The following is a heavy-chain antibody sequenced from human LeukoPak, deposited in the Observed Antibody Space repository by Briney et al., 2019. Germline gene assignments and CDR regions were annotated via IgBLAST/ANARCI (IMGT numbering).Heavy chain of an antibody. V-gene: IGHV3-30*03. CDR2: ISYDGSNK. J-gene: IGHJ4*02. D-gene: IGHD2-15*01. Sequence: GGSLRLSCAASGFTFSSYGMHWVRQAPGKGLEWVAVISYDGSNKYYADSVKGRFTISRDNAKNSLYLQMNSLRAEDTAVYYCARDIYCSGGSCLGLDYWGQGTLVTVSS. CDR3: ARDIYCSGGSCLGLDY. CDR1: GFTFSSYG.